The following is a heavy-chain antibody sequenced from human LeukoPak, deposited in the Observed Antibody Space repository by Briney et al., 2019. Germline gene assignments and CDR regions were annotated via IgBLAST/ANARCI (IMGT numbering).Heavy chain of an antibody. J-gene: IGHJ1*01. CDR2: MNPNSGNT. Sequence: GASVKVSCKASGYTFTSYDINWVRQATGQGLEWMGWMNPNSGNTGYAQKFQGGVTMTRNTSISTAYMELSSLRSEDTAVYYCARGRYCSGGSCFYLTEYLQHWGQGTLVTVSS. CDR3: ARGRYCSGGSCFYLTEYLQH. V-gene: IGHV1-8*01. CDR1: GYTFTSYD. D-gene: IGHD2-15*01.